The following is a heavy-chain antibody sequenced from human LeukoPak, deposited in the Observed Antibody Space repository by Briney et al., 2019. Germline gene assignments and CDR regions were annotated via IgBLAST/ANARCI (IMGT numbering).Heavy chain of an antibody. CDR1: GYTFTGYY. CDR3: ARRGLGCSSTSCYSKADP. D-gene: IGHD2-2*01. V-gene: IGHV1-2*02. CDR2: INPNSGGT. Sequence: ASVKVSCKASGYTFTGYYMHWVRQAPGQGLEWMAWINPNSGGTNYAQKFQGRVTMTRDTSISTAYMELSRLRSDDTAVYYCARRGLGCSSTSCYSKADPWGQGTLVTVSS. J-gene: IGHJ5*02.